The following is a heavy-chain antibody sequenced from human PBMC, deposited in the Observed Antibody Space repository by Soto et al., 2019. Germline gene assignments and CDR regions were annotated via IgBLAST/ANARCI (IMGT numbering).Heavy chain of an antibody. D-gene: IGHD3-22*01. CDR1: GFTFSNAW. CDR2: IKSKTDGGTT. Sequence: GGSLRLSCAASGFTFSNAWMNWVRQAPGKGLEWVGRIKSKTDGGTTGYAAPVKGRFTISRDDSKNTLYLQMYSLKTEDTAVYYCTTRKVVYDSSGYYYTGLDYWGQGTLVTVSS. V-gene: IGHV3-15*07. J-gene: IGHJ4*02. CDR3: TTRKVVYDSSGYYYTGLDY.